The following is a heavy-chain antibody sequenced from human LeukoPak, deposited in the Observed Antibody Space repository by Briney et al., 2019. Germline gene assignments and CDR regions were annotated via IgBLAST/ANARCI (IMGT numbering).Heavy chain of an antibody. CDR2: INPSGGST. D-gene: IGHD1-26*01. J-gene: IGHJ4*02. CDR1: GYTFTSYY. Sequence: GASVKVSCKASGYTFTSYYMHWVRHAPGQGLEWMGIINPSGGSTSYAQKFQGRVTMTRDMSTSTVYMELSSLRSEDTAVYYCARKINSGSYYSGWGQGTLVTVSS. V-gene: IGHV1-46*01. CDR3: ARKINSGSYYSG.